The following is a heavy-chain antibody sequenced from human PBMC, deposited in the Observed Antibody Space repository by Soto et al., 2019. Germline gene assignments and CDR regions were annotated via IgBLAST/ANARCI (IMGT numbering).Heavy chain of an antibody. V-gene: IGHV2-5*02. CDR3: AHLPWKQLWPRAPVVY. Sequence: SGPTRVNPTQTLTLTCTFSGFSLSTSGVGVGWIRQPPGKALEWLGIIYWDDDKRYSPSLKSRVTITKDTFKNQLVLTMTNMDPVDTATYYCAHLPWKQLWPRAPVVYWGQGTLVTVSS. J-gene: IGHJ4*02. CDR2: IYWDDDK. D-gene: IGHD5-18*01. CDR1: GFSLSTSGVG.